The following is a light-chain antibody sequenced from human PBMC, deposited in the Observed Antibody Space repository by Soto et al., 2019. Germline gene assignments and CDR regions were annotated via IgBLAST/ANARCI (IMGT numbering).Light chain of an antibody. CDR2: DAS. CDR1: QSVSSY. CDR3: QQRSNWPIT. J-gene: IGKJ5*01. V-gene: IGKV3-11*01. Sequence: EIVLTQSPATLSLSPGERATLSGRASQSVSSYLAWYQQKPGQAPRLLIYDASNRATGIPARFSGSGSGTDFNLTISRLETEDFAVYYCQQRSNWPITFGQGTRLEI.